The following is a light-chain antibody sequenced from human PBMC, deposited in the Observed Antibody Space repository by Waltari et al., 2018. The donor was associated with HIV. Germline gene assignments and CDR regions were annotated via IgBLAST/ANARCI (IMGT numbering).Light chain of an antibody. V-gene: IGLV1-40*01. J-gene: IGLJ3*02. CDR2: ANN. CDR1: TSNIGARHD. Sequence: QSVLTQPPSVSGAPGQRVTISCSGSTSNIGARHDVHWYQQLSGTAPKPLIFANNTRPAGVPDRCPGAKSGTSASLAITGLQAEDEADYYCQSYDSSLTGLNWVFGGGTKLTVL. CDR3: QSYDSSLTGLNWV.